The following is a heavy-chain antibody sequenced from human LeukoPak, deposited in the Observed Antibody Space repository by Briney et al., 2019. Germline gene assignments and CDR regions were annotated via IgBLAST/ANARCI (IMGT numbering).Heavy chain of an antibody. CDR3: ARTTEGYCSSASCFGFSYSYYMDV. V-gene: IGHV4-4*07. Sequence: PSETLSLTCTVSGDSINSFYWSWIRQPAGKGLEWIGRIYTSGSTNYSPSLKSRVTISVDTSKNQFSLKLSSVIAADTAVYYCARTTEGYCSSASCFGFSYSYYMDVWGKGTTVTISS. J-gene: IGHJ6*03. CDR1: GDSINSFY. CDR2: IYTSGST. D-gene: IGHD2-2*01.